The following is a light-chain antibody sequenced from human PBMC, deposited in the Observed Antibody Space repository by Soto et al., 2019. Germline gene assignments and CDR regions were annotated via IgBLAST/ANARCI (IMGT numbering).Light chain of an antibody. CDR3: AAWDDILSGRWV. Sequence: QSVLTQPPSASGTPGQRVTISCSGSSSNIGSNYVYWYQQLPGTAPKLLIYRNNQRPSGVPGRFSGSKSGTSASLAISGLRSEDEGDYYCAAWDDILSGRWVFGGGTKLTVL. CDR2: RNN. J-gene: IGLJ3*02. CDR1: SSNIGSNY. V-gene: IGLV1-47*01.